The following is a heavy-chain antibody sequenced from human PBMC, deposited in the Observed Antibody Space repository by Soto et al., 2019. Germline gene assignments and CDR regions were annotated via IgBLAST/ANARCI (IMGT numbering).Heavy chain of an antibody. CDR3: ARVGPDIVGAPDY. V-gene: IGHV5-51*01. D-gene: IGHD1-26*01. CDR1: GYSFSTYW. Sequence: PGESLKISCKGSGYSFSTYWIGWVRQMPGRGLEWMGIIYPGDSDTRYSPSFQGQVTFSADKSISTAYPQWSSLKASDTAMYFCARVGPDIVGAPDYWGQGTLVTVSS. J-gene: IGHJ4*02. CDR2: IYPGDSDT.